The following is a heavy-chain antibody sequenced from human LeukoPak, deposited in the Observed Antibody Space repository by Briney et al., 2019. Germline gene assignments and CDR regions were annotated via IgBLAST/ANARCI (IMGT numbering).Heavy chain of an antibody. Sequence: PGGSVRLLCSASGFPFSSYAMHWVRQAPGKGLEYVSAISSNGGSTYYADSVKGRFTISRDNSKNTLYLQMSGLRPEDTAVYYCVKGIVVVTARAFDYWGQGTLVTVSS. J-gene: IGHJ4*02. CDR1: GFPFSSYA. CDR3: VKGIVVVTARAFDY. CDR2: ISSNGGST. V-gene: IGHV3-64D*06. D-gene: IGHD2-21*02.